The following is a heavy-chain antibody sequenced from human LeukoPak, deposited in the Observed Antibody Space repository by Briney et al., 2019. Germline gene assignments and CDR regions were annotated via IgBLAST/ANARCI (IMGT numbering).Heavy chain of an antibody. V-gene: IGHV1-8*01. Sequence: ASVKVSCKASGYTFTSYDINWVRQATGQGLEWMGWMNPNSGNTGYAQKFQGRVTMTRNTSISTAYMELSSLRSEDTAVYYWARVLKTRRDLYYFDYCGQGTLFTVSS. CDR1: GYTFTSYD. CDR3: ARVLKTRRDLYYFDY. D-gene: IGHD2-15*01. J-gene: IGHJ4*02. CDR2: MNPNSGNT.